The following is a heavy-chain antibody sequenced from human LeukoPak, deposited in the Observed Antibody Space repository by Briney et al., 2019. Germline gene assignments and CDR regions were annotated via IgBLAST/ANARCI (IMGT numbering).Heavy chain of an antibody. V-gene: IGHV3-23*01. J-gene: IGHJ4*02. CDR2: ISGSGGST. CDR3: AKESSTWYSEFDY. Sequence: GGSLRLSCAASGFTFSRYAMNWVRQAPGKGLGWVSAISGSGGSTYYADSVKGRFTISRDNSKNTVYPQMNSLRAEDTAVYYCAKESSTWYSEFDYWGQGTLVTVSS. D-gene: IGHD6-13*01. CDR1: GFTFSRYA.